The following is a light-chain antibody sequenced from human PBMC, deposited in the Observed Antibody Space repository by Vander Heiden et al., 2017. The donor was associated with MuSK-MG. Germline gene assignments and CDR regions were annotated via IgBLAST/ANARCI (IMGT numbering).Light chain of an antibody. CDR2: GAS. CDR1: QRVSSSY. J-gene: IGKJ5*01. Sequence: ARQRVSSSYLAWYQQKPSQAPRLLSDGASSRSTGIPDRFSGSGSGTDFTRTISRLEPDYFAVDYCQQSGTFGQGTRLEIK. V-gene: IGKV3-20*01. CDR3: QQSGT.